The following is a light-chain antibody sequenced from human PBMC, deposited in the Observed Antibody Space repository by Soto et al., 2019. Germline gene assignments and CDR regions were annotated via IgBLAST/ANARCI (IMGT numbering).Light chain of an antibody. CDR3: SSYTSSATYV. CDR1: SSDVGGYNY. Sequence: QSVLTQPASVSGSPGQSLTISCTGTSSDVGGYNYVSWYQHYPGKAPKLMIYDVSNRPSGVSNRFSGSKSGNTASLTISGLQAAVEAAYYCSSYTSSATYVFGSGTKVTVL. J-gene: IGLJ1*01. CDR2: DVS. V-gene: IGLV2-14*03.